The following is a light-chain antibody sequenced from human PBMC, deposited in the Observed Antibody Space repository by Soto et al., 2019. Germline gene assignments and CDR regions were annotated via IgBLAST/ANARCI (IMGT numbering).Light chain of an antibody. V-gene: IGKV3-20*01. J-gene: IGKJ2*01. CDR2: GGS. CDR1: QSVTNSR. CDR3: QQWRSSPQT. Sequence: EIVLTQSPGTLSLSPGERATLSCRASQSVTNSRLAWYQQKPGQAPKVLIYGGSNRATGNPDRFSGSGSGTDFTLTISRLEPEDFAIYYGQQWRSSPQTFGQGTKLEIK.